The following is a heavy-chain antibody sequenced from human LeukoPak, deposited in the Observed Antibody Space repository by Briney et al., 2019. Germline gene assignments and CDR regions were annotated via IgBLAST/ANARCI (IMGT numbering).Heavy chain of an antibody. Sequence: SETLSLTCNVSGGSITTSSFYWGWIRQTPGKGLEWIGTFYYTGDTYYNRSLKSRATIAVDTSKDQFFLALSSVTAADTAVYYCVRAVGVVAGPGDWFDPWGPGTLVTVSS. CDR3: VRAVGVVAGPGDWFDP. V-gene: IGHV4-39*01. CDR1: GGSITTSSFY. CDR2: FYYTGDT. D-gene: IGHD3-16*01. J-gene: IGHJ5*02.